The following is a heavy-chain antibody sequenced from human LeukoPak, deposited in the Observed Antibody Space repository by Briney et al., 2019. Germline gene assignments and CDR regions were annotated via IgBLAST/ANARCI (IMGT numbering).Heavy chain of an antibody. D-gene: IGHD3-22*01. CDR3: ARGSGYYLGHFDY. Sequence: PGGSLRLSCTASGFTFGDYAMSWVRQAPGKGLEWVANIKQDGSEKYYVDSVKGRFTISRDNAKNSLYLQMNSLRAEDTAVYYCARGSGYYLGHFDYWGQGTLVTVSS. CDR1: GFTFGDYA. CDR2: IKQDGSEK. V-gene: IGHV3-7*01. J-gene: IGHJ4*02.